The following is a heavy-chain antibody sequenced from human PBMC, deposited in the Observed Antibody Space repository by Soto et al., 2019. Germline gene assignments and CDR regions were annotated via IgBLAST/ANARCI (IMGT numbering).Heavy chain of an antibody. CDR3: ARDTGGPIFGVVTQAPGWFDP. CDR1: GGTFSSYA. D-gene: IGHD3-3*01. CDR2: IIPIFGTA. J-gene: IGHJ5*02. V-gene: IGHV1-69*13. Sequence: GASVKVSCKASGGTFSSYAISWVRQAPGQGLEWMGGIIPIFGTANYAQKFQGRVTITADESTSTAYMELSSLRSEDTAVYYYARDTGGPIFGVVTQAPGWFDPWGQGNLVTGSS.